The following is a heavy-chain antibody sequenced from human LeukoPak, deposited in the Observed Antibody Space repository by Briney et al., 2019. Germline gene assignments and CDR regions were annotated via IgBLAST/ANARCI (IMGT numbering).Heavy chain of an antibody. Sequence: GGSRRLSCIASGFTFSEYTMHWVRQAPGKGLEWVASISPSSSYIYYADSVKGRFTILRDNAKNSLYLELSSLTAEDTAIYYCAREGSFYYDGRPHVLDYWGQGTLVSVSS. J-gene: IGHJ4*02. CDR3: AREGSFYYDGRPHVLDY. D-gene: IGHD3-16*01. CDR1: GFTFSEYT. V-gene: IGHV3-21*06. CDR2: ISPSSSYI.